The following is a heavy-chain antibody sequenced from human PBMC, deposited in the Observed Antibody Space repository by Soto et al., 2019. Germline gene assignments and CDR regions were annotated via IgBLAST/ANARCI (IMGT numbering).Heavy chain of an antibody. CDR1: GDSVSSNGAC. J-gene: IGHJ6*02. D-gene: IGHD2-15*01. CDR2: IYYRSKWFH. V-gene: IGHV6-1*01. CDR3: ARVHCSAGTCLDGLDF. Sequence: PSPTLSLTCVISGDSVSSNGACWNWIWQSPSRGLQWLGRIYYRSKWFHDYAASVESRMAINPDTSRNQFSLQLNYVTPEDTAVYYCARVHCSAGTCLDGLDFWGQGTTVTVSS.